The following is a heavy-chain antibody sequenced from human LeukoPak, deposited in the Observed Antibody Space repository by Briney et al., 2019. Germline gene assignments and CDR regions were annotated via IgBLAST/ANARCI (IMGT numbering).Heavy chain of an antibody. J-gene: IGHJ4*02. Sequence: ASVKVSCKASGYXFTGYYMHWVRQAPGQGLEWMGWINPNSGGTNYAQKFQGRVTMTRDTSISTAYMELSRLRSDDTAVYYCAGSLVRGVIEDYWGQGTLVTVSS. CDR1: GYXFTGYY. CDR3: AGSLVRGVIEDY. D-gene: IGHD3-10*01. CDR2: INPNSGGT. V-gene: IGHV1-2*02.